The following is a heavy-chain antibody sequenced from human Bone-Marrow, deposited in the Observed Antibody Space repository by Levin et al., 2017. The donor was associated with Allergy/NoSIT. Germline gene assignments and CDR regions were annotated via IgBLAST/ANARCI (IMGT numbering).Heavy chain of an antibody. CDR1: GFTFSSYG. J-gene: IGHJ6*02. Sequence: GGSLRLSCAASGFTFSSYGMHWVRQAPGKGLEWVAVISYDGSNKYYADSVKGRFTISRDNSKNTLYLQMNSLRAEDTAVYYCAKDLNVGAVAGKGDYYYGMDVWGQGTTVTVSS. CDR2: ISYDGSNK. D-gene: IGHD6-19*01. V-gene: IGHV3-30*18. CDR3: AKDLNVGAVAGKGDYYYGMDV.